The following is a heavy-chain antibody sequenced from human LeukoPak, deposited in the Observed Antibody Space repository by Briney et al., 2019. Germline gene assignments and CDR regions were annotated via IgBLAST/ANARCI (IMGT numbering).Heavy chain of an antibody. D-gene: IGHD1-20*01. V-gene: IGHV1-2*02. J-gene: IGHJ4*02. Sequence: ASVKVSCKASGYTFTGYYMHWVRQAPGQGLEWMGWINPNSGGTNYAQKFQGRVTMTRDTSISTAYMELSRLRSDDTAVYYCARSYNWNDVWTYWGQGTLVTVSS. CDR3: ARSYNWNDVWTY. CDR2: INPNSGGT. CDR1: GYTFTGYY.